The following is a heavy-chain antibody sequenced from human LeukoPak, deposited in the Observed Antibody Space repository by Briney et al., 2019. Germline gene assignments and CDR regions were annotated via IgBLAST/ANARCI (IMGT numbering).Heavy chain of an antibody. CDR3: AKDAIIVATIWEIDS. Sequence: GGSLRLSCAASGFTFSKYGMYWVRQAPGKGLEWVTFISYDGNDKYYGDSVKGRFTISRDNSKNTLYLQMNSLRPEDTAVYYCAKDAIIVATIWEIDSWGQGTLVTVSS. J-gene: IGHJ4*02. CDR2: ISYDGNDK. V-gene: IGHV3-30*18. D-gene: IGHD5-12*01. CDR1: GFTFSKYG.